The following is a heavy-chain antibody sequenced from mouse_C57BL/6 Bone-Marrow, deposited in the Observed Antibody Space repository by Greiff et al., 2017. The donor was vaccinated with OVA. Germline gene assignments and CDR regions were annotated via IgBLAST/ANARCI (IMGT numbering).Heavy chain of an antibody. CDR2: IYPSDSET. J-gene: IGHJ2*01. CDR1: GYTFTSYW. D-gene: IGHD1-1*01. Sequence: VQLQQPGAELVRPGSSVKLSCKASGYTFTSYWLDWVKQRPGQGLEWIGNIYPSDSETHYNQKFKDKATLTVDKSSSTAYMQLSSLTSEDSAVYYCASGAYYYGSSPKDYYFDYWGQGTTLTVSS. V-gene: IGHV1-61*01. CDR3: ASGAYYYGSSPKDYYFDY.